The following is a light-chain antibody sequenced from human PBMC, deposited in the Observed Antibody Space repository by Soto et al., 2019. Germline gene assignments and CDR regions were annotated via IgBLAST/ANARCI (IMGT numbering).Light chain of an antibody. CDR2: GAS. V-gene: IGKV3-20*01. CDR3: QQYGSSTRT. CDR1: QYINTR. J-gene: IGKJ1*01. Sequence: ESVLTQSPSTLSSFPCDRVTLSCRASQYINTRLAWYQQKPGQAPRLLIYGASSRATGIPDRFSGSGSGTDFTLTISRLEPEDFAVYYCQQYGSSTRTFGQGTKVDIK.